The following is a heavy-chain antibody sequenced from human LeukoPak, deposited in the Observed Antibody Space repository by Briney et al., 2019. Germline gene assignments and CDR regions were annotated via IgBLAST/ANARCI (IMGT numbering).Heavy chain of an antibody. CDR3: AKDLRYSGSLRAMDY. D-gene: IGHD1-26*01. CDR1: GYTFTSYG. CDR2: ISAYNGNT. Sequence: RGASVKVSCKASGYTFTSYGISWVRQAPGQGLEWMGWISAYNGNTNYAQKLLGRVTMTTDTSTSTAYMELRSLRSDDTAVYYCAKDLRYSGSLRAMDYWGQGTLVTVSS. V-gene: IGHV1-18*01. J-gene: IGHJ4*02.